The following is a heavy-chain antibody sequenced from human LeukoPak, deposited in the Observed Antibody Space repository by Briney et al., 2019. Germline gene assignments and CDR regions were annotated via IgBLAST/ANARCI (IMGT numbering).Heavy chain of an antibody. D-gene: IGHD3-16*02. Sequence: NPSETLSLTCAVYGGSFSAYYWSWIRQPPGKGLEWIGEINHSGSTNYNPSLKSRVTISVDTSKNQFSLKLSSVTAADTAVYYCARVPLYDYVWGSYRHYAFDIWGQGTMVTVSS. J-gene: IGHJ3*02. CDR2: INHSGST. CDR3: ARVPLYDYVWGSYRHYAFDI. CDR1: GGSFSAYY. V-gene: IGHV4-34*01.